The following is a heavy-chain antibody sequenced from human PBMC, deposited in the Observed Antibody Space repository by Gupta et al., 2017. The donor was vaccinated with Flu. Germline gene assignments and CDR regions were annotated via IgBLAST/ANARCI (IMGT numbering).Heavy chain of an antibody. CDR2: ISGSGGST. D-gene: IGHD3-22*01. CDR1: GFTFSCYC. J-gene: IGHJ3*02. CDR3: ARDPSSAYYSSYAFDM. Sequence: EVQLLESGGGLVQPGGSLRPSCAASGFTFSCYCLSWVRPAPGKGLEWASSISGSGGSTNYADSVKGRLTISRDNAKNTLYLQMNSLRAEDTTVYYCARDPSSAYYSSYAFDMWGQGTMVTVSS. V-gene: IGHV3-23*01.